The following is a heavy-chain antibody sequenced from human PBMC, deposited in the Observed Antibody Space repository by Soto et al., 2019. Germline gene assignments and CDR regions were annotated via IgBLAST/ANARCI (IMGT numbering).Heavy chain of an antibody. J-gene: IGHJ6*02. CDR2: IDPSDSYT. D-gene: IGHD5-12*01. V-gene: IGHV5-10-1*01. CDR3: ARLSDGGYDLYYYYGMDV. Sequence: PGESRKISGXGSGYSFTRYWNSWVRQMPGQGLEWMGRIDPSDSYTNYSPSFQGHVTISADKSISTAYLQWSSLKASDTAMYDCARLSDGGYDLYYYYGMDVWGQGTTVTVS. CDR1: GYSFTRYW.